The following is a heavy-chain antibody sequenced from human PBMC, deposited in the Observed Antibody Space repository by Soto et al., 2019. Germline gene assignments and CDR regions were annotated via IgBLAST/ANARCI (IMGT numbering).Heavy chain of an antibody. V-gene: IGHV3-30*18. CDR2: ISDTGSSH. D-gene: IGHD2-2*01. J-gene: IGHJ4*02. CDR1: GFTFRSYG. CDR3: AKDRGGDCPDNSCYFGADY. Sequence: LRLSCVGSGFTFRSYGMHWVRQAPGKGLECVAVISDTGSSHYYAASVEGRLTISRENSKNTLSLHMDRLRVEDTAVYYCAKDRGGDCPDNSCYFGADYWGQGTPLTSPQ.